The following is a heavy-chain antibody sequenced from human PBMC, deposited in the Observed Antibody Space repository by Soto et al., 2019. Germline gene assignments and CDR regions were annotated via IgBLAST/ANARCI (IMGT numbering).Heavy chain of an antibody. D-gene: IGHD4-17*01. CDR1: GGSFSGYY. V-gene: IGHV4-34*01. Sequence: PSETLSLTCAVYGGSFSGYYWSWIRQPPGKGLEWTGEINHSGSTNYNPSLKSRVTISVDTSKNQFSLKLSSVTAADTAVYYCARVDDAVTTYFPYWFDPWGQGTLVTVSS. J-gene: IGHJ5*02. CDR3: ARVDDAVTTYFPYWFDP. CDR2: INHSGST.